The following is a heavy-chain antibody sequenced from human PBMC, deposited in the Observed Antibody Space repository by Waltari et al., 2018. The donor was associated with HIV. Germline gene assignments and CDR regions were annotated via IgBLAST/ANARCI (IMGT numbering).Heavy chain of an antibody. D-gene: IGHD4-17*01. CDR3: ARILGGDFGWYFDL. CDR2: IDWDGDK. J-gene: IGHJ2*01. Sequence: QVTLRESGPALVKPTQTLTLTCTFSGFSLNTSGMCVSWIRQPPGKALEWLALIDWDGDKYYTTSLKTRLTISKDTSKNTVVLTVTNMDPVDTATYYCARILGGDFGWYFDLWGRGTLVTVSS. CDR1: GFSLNTSGMC. V-gene: IGHV2-70*01.